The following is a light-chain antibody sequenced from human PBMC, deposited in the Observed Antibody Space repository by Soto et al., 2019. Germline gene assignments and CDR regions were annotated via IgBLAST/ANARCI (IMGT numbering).Light chain of an antibody. CDR3: QQYGSSEII. V-gene: IGKV3-20*01. CDR1: QSVSNTY. J-gene: IGKJ5*01. Sequence: EIVLTQSPGTLSLSPGERATLSCRASQSVSNTYLTWYQQKPGRAPRLLIYDASTRATGIPDRFTGSGSGADFTLTINRLEPEDFAVFYCQQYGSSEIIFGQGTRLEIK. CDR2: DAS.